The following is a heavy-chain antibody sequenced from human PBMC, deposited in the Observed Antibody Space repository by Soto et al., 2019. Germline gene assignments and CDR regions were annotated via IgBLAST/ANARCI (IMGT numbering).Heavy chain of an antibody. CDR1: GGTFSSYT. CDR3: ARDSGYDESFDY. J-gene: IGHJ4*02. Sequence: GASVKVSCKASGGTFSSYTISWVRQAPGQGLEWMGRIIPILGIANYAQRFQGRVTITADKSTSTAYMELSSLRSEDTAVYYCARDSGYDESFDYWGQGTLVTVSS. D-gene: IGHD5-12*01. CDR2: IIPILGIA. V-gene: IGHV1-69*04.